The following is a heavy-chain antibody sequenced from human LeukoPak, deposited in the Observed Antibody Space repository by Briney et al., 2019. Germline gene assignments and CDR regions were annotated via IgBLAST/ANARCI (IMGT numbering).Heavy chain of an antibody. V-gene: IGHV3-30*18. D-gene: IGHD6-13*01. CDR2: ISYDGSNK. CDR3: AKGEVAAGLPYYYYGMYV. Sequence: GGSLRLSCAASGFTFSSYGMHWVRQAPGKGLEWVAVISYDGSNKYYADSVKGRFTISRDNSKNTLYPQMNSLRADDTAVYYCAKGEVAAGLPYYYYGMYVWGQGTTVTVSS. J-gene: IGHJ6*02. CDR1: GFTFSSYG.